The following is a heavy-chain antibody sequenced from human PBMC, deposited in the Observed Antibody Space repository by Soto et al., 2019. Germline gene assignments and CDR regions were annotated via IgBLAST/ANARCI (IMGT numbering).Heavy chain of an antibody. D-gene: IGHD1-26*01. J-gene: IGHJ3*02. Sequence: QLQLQESGPGLVKPSETLSLTCTVSGGSISNSGYFWGWIRQPPGKGLEWIGTIRYSGSPYYNPSLKSRVTIPMDTSKNPFSLKLSSVTAADTSVYYCARNDDSGSFINAFDIWGQGTMVTVSS. CDR3: ARNDDSGSFINAFDI. CDR2: IRYSGSP. CDR1: GGSISNSGYF. V-gene: IGHV4-39*01.